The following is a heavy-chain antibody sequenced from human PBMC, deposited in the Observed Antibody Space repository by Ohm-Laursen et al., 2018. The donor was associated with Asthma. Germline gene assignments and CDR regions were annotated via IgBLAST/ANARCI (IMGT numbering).Heavy chain of an antibody. CDR3: TTDCTGGVCPEGY. CDR2: IKSKTDGGTT. D-gene: IGHD2-8*02. J-gene: IGHJ4*02. CDR1: GFTFSNAW. Sequence: SLRLSCAAFGFTFSNAWMSWVRQAPGKGLEWVGRIKSKTDGGTTDYAAPVKGRFTISRHDSKNTLYLQMNSLKTEDTAVYYCTTDCTGGVCPEGYWGQGTLVTVSS. V-gene: IGHV3-15*01.